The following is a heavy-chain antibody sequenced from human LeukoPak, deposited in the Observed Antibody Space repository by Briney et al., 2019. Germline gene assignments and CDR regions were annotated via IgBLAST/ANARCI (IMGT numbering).Heavy chain of an antibody. Sequence: SETLSLTCTVSGGSISSYYWSWIRQPPGKGLEWIGYIYYSGSTNYNPSLKSRVTISVDTSKNQFSLKQSSVTAADTAVYYCARSVEGYCSGGSCYSYYYYMDVWGKGTTVTVSS. CDR3: ARSVEGYCSGGSCYSYYYYMDV. J-gene: IGHJ6*03. CDR1: GGSISSYY. V-gene: IGHV4-59*01. CDR2: IYYSGST. D-gene: IGHD2-15*01.